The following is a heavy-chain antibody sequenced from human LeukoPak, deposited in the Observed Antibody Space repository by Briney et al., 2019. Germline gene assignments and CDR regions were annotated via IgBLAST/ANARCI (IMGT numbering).Heavy chain of an antibody. CDR3: VKVRRSGVAVAGLDY. J-gene: IGHJ4*02. D-gene: IGHD6-19*01. Sequence: GGSLRLSCSASGFTFSTYVMYWVRQAPGKGLEYVSGISSNGGSTYYADSVKGRFTISRDNSKNTLYLQMSGLRAEDTAVYYCVKVRRSGVAVAGLDYWGQGTLVTVPS. CDR2: ISSNGGST. CDR1: GFTFSTYV. V-gene: IGHV3-64D*06.